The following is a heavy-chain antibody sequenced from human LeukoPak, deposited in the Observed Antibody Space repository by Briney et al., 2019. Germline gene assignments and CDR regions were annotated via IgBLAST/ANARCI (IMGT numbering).Heavy chain of an antibody. CDR2: IFYGANT. J-gene: IGHJ4*02. Sequence: PSETLSLTCTVSAGSISSCYWNWIRQVPGKGLEWIGYIFYGANTYYNPSLKDRVTMSMDTSKSQVSLKLTSVTAADTAVYYCASGTIFGVIAPYCFHSWGQGTLVTVSP. D-gene: IGHD3-3*01. V-gene: IGHV4-59*01. CDR1: AGSISSCY. CDR3: ASGTIFGVIAPYCFHS.